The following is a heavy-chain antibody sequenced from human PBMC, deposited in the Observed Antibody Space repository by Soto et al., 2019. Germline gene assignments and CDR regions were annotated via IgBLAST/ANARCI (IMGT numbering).Heavy chain of an antibody. V-gene: IGHV1-69*13. J-gene: IGHJ4*02. D-gene: IGHD5-12*01. CDR1: GLTYSSSA. CDR2: INPSLGTP. Sequence: GPSVKVSCKASGLTYSSSAISWARQAPGQGPEWMGGINPSLGTPDYAPKFQGRVTITADESTSTVYMDLGSLRSEDTAMYYCARGGVDVVATSAFDYWGQGPLVTVSS. CDR3: ARGGVDVVATSAFDY.